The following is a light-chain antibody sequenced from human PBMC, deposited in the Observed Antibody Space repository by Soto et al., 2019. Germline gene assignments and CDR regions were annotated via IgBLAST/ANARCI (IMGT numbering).Light chain of an antibody. J-gene: IGKJ4*01. V-gene: IGKV3-20*01. CDR3: QQYDSSPLT. CDR2: GAS. CDR1: QSVSSNY. Sequence: EIVLTQSPGTLCLSPGERATLSCRASQSVSSNYLAWYQQKPGQAPRLLIYGASSRATGIPDRFSGSGSGTGFPLTISRLEPEDFAVDYCQQYDSSPLTFGGGNTVESK.